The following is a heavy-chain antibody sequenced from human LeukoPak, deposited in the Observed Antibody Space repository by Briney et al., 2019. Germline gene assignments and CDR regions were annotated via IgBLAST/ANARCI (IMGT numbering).Heavy chain of an antibody. J-gene: IGHJ4*02. D-gene: IGHD5-18*01. Sequence: GGSLRLSCAASGFTFSSYEMNWVRQAPGKGLEWVSYISSSGSTIYYADSVKGRFTISRDNAKNSLYLQMNSLRAEDTAVYYCAREIQLWLPDRYFDYWDQGTLVTVSS. CDR2: ISSSGSTI. V-gene: IGHV3-48*03. CDR3: AREIQLWLPDRYFDY. CDR1: GFTFSSYE.